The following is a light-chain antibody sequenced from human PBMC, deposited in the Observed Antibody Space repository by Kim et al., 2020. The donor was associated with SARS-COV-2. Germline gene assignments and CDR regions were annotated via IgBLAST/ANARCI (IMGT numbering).Light chain of an antibody. J-gene: IGKJ3*01. CDR1: QDIKKY. CDR2: DAS. V-gene: IGKV1-33*01. Sequence: ASVGDRVTLTCQASQDIKKYVNWFQQKPGKAPKLLIYDASNLEVGVPSRFSGGGSGTHFTLTISGLQPVDVATYYCQQSDNLPLTFGPGTKVDIK. CDR3: QQSDNLPLT.